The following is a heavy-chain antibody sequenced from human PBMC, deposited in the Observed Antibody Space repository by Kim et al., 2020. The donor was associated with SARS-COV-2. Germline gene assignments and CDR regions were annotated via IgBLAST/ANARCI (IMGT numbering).Heavy chain of an antibody. Sequence: SETLSLTCTISGGSISDYRWSWIRQPPGKGLEWIGYIYYTGTTNYNPSLKSRVTISFDTSKTQFSLKLSSVIAADTAMYFCAGHATDSDSWGQGTLVTVS. CDR1: GGSISDYR. V-gene: IGHV4-59*08. CDR2: IYYTGTT. CDR3: AGHATDSDS. J-gene: IGHJ4*02.